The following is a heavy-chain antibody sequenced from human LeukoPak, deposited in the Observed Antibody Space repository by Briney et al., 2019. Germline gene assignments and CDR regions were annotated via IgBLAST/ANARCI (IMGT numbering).Heavy chain of an antibody. V-gene: IGHV3-9*03. CDR1: GFTFDDYA. Sequence: GRSLRLSCAASGFTFDDYAMHWVRQAPGKGLEWVSGISWNSGSIGYADSVKGRFTISRDNAKNSLYLQMNSLRAEDMALYYCARGYYNDYWGQGTLVTVPS. CDR3: ARGYYNDY. D-gene: IGHD3-9*01. CDR2: ISWNSGSI. J-gene: IGHJ4*02.